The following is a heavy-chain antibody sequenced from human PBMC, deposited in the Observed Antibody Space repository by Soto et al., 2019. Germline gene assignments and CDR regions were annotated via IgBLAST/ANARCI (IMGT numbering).Heavy chain of an antibody. J-gene: IGHJ6*02. V-gene: IGHV1-18*01. CDR2: ISPDNGNT. CDR1: GYTFTIYG. Sequence: ASVKVSCKASGYTFTIYGINWVRQAPGQGLEWMGWISPDNGNTNYAQKLQGRVTMTTDTSTSTAYMELRSLRSDDTAVYYCARGEGGYCSSTSCYEDTFYGMDVWGQGTTVTVSS. CDR3: ARGEGGYCSSTSCYEDTFYGMDV. D-gene: IGHD2-2*01.